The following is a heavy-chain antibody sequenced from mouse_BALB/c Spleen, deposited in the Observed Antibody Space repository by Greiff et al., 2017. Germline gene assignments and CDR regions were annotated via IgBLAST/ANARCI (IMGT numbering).Heavy chain of an antibody. CDR1: GFTFSSYG. CDR2: ISSGGSYT. CDR3: ARRDDGSFAY. D-gene: IGHD2-3*01. Sequence: EVQGVESGGDLVKPGGSLKLSCAASGFTFSSYGMSWARQTPDKRLEWVATISSGGSYTYYPDSVKGRFTISRDNAKNTLYLQMSSLKSEDTAMYYCARRDDGSFAYWGQGTLVTVSA. V-gene: IGHV5-6*01. J-gene: IGHJ3*01.